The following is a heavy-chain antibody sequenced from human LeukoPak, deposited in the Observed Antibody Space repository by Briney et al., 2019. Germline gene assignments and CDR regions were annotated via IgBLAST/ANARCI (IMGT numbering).Heavy chain of an antibody. J-gene: IGHJ4*02. CDR1: GFTFSSYA. CDR2: ISGSGGST. Sequence: GGSLRLSCAASGFTFSSYAMSWVRQAPGKGLEWVSAISGSGGSTYYADSVKGRFTISRDNSKNTLYLQMNSLRAEDTAVYYCARSSDYVWGSYLGKYYFDYWGQGTLVTVSS. V-gene: IGHV3-23*01. D-gene: IGHD3-16*01. CDR3: ARSSDYVWGSYLGKYYFDY.